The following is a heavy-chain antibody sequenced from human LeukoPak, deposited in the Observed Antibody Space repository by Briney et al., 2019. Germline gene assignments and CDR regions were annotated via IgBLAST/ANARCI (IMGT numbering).Heavy chain of an antibody. CDR3: ARELAV. J-gene: IGHJ4*02. CDR2: INYSGST. V-gene: IGHV4-38-2*02. Sequence: PSETLSLTCTVSGYSINSGYNWGWIRQPPGKGLEWIGVINYSGSTYYSPSLKSRVTISVDTSKNQFSLKLSSVTAADTAVYYCARELAVWGQGTLVTVSS. D-gene: IGHD6-19*01. CDR1: GYSINSGYN.